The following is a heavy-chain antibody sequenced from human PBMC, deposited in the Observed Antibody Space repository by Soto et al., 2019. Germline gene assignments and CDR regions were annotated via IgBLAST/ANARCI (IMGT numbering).Heavy chain of an antibody. D-gene: IGHD3-9*01. CDR3: AREDYYDTGYYVV. V-gene: IGHV4-4*07. Sequence: SEPLSLTCTVSGRSMSGYYWSWIRQPAGERLEWIGRIYTSGTTDFNPSLKGRVTMSVDTSKNQFSLKLTSVTAADTALYYCAREDYYDTGYYVVWGQGTQVTVSS. CDR2: IYTSGTT. CDR1: GRSMSGYY. J-gene: IGHJ4*02.